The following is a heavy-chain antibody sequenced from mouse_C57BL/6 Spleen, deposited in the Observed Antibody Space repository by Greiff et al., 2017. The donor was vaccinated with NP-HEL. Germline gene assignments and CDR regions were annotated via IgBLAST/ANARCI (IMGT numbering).Heavy chain of an antibody. CDR3: AREGDGDYFDY. Sequence: EVNVVESGGGLVKPGGSLKLSCAASGFTFSSYAMSWVRQTPEKRLEWVATISDGGSYTYYPDNVKGRFTISRDNAKNNLYLQMSHLKSEDTAMYYCAREGDGDYFDYWGQGTTLTVSS. CDR2: ISDGGSYT. D-gene: IGHD3-3*01. V-gene: IGHV5-4*01. J-gene: IGHJ2*01. CDR1: GFTFSSYA.